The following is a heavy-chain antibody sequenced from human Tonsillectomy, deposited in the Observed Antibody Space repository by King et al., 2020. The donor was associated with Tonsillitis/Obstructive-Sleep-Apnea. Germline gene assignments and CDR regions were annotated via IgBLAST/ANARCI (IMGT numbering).Heavy chain of an antibody. Sequence: QLQESGSGLVKPSQTLSLTCAVSGGSISSGGYSWSWIRQPPGKGLEWIGYIYHSGSTYYNPSLKSRVTISVDRSKNQFPLKLSSVTAADTAVYYCAREATTKYCFDYWGQGTLVTVSS. D-gene: IGHD5-24*01. J-gene: IGHJ4*02. CDR3: AREATTKYCFDY. V-gene: IGHV4-30-2*01. CDR1: GGSISSGGYS. CDR2: IYHSGST.